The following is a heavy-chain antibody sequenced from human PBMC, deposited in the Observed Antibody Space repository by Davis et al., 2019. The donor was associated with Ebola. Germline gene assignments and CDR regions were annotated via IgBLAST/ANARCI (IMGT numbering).Heavy chain of an antibody. CDR1: GFTSSTYA. D-gene: IGHD1-14*01. V-gene: IGHV3-33*08. Sequence: GGSLRLSCAASGFTSSTYAMTWFRQAPGKGLEWVAIIWHDGSNKYYADSVKGRFTISRDSSKNTVYLQMNSLRAEDTAVYYCARDLPGGDWYFDLWGRGTLVTVSS. CDR2: IWHDGSNK. CDR3: ARDLPGGDWYFDL. J-gene: IGHJ2*01.